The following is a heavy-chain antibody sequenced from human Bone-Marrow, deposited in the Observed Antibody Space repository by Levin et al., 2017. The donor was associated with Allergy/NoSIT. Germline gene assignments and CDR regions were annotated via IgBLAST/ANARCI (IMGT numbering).Heavy chain of an antibody. CDR3: ARGPNITGSQGAFDY. V-gene: IGHV4-34*01. Sequence: GSLRLSCAVYGGSFSGYYWSWIRQPPGKGLEWIGEINHSGSTNYNPSLKSRVTISVDTSKNQFSLKLSSVTAADTAVYYCARGPNITGSQGAFDYWGQGTLVTVSS. CDR2: INHSGST. D-gene: IGHD1-20*01. CDR1: GGSFSGYY. J-gene: IGHJ4*02.